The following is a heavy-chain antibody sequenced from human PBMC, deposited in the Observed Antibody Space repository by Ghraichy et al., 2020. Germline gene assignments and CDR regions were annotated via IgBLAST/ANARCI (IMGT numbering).Heavy chain of an antibody. CDR3: ANVRFGELSSPYYYYYGMDV. V-gene: IGHV3-30*18. D-gene: IGHD3-10*01. CDR1: GFTLSSYG. Sequence: GGSLRLSCAASGFTLSSYGMHWVRQAPGKGLEWVAVISYDGSNKYYADSVKGRFTISRDNSKNTLYLQMNSLRAEDTAVYYCANVRFGELSSPYYYYYGMDVWGQGTTVTVSS. CDR2: ISYDGSNK. J-gene: IGHJ6*02.